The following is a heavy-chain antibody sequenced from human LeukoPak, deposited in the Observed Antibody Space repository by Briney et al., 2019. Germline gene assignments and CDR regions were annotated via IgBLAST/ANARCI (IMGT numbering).Heavy chain of an antibody. D-gene: IGHD2-21*01. Sequence: PGGSLRLSCAASGFTFSSYSMNWVRQAPGKGLEWVSYISSSSSTIYYAGSVKGRFTISRDNAKNSLYLQMNSLRAEDTAVYYCARSPHTAIAPYDYWGQGTLVTVSS. CDR2: ISSSSSTI. CDR1: GFTFSSYS. CDR3: ARSPHTAIAPYDY. V-gene: IGHV3-48*01. J-gene: IGHJ4*02.